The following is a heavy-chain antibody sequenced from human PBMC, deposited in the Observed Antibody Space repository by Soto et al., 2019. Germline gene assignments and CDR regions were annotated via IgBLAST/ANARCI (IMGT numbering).Heavy chain of an antibody. D-gene: IGHD3-22*01. CDR2: IDPSGDNT. CDR3: AATRGYSPPFDS. CDR1: EYSFTSYY. Sequence: QVQLVQSGAEVKKPGASAKVSCKASEYSFTSYYMHWVRRAPGQGLAWMGMIDPSGDNTGYPQKFQGRVTMTSDTATSTVYMELSSLRSEDTAMYYCAATRGYSPPFDSWGQVTRVTV. V-gene: IGHV1-46*01. J-gene: IGHJ4*02.